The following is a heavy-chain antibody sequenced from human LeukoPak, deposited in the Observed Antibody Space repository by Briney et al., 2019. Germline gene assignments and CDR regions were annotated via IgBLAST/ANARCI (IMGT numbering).Heavy chain of an antibody. CDR1: GGSISSYY. CDR3: ATRIQLFGGDAFDI. V-gene: IGHV4-59*01. CDR2: IYYSGST. Sequence: PSETLSLTCTVSGGSISSYYWSWIRQPPGKGLEWIGYIYYSGSTNYNPSLKSRVTISVDTPKNQFSLKLSSVTAADTAVYYCATRIQLFGGDAFDIWGQGTMVTVSS. J-gene: IGHJ3*02. D-gene: IGHD5-18*01.